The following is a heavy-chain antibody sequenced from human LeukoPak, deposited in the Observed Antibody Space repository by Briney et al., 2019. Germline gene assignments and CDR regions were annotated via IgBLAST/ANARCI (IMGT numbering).Heavy chain of an antibody. D-gene: IGHD3-22*01. J-gene: IGHJ4*02. CDR2: ISSSSSYI. CDR3: ARAPGTMIVVDY. Sequence: GGSLRLSCAASGFTFSSYSMNWVRQAPGKGLEWVSSISSSSSYIYYADSVKGRFTISRDNAKNSLYLQMNSLRAEDTAVYYCARAPGTMIVVDYWGQGTLVTVSS. V-gene: IGHV3-21*01. CDR1: GFTFSSYS.